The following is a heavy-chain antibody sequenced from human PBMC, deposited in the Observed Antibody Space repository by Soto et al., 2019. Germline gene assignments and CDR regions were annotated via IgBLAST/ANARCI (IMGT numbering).Heavy chain of an antibody. Sequence: EVQLVESGGGLVKPGGSLRLSCAASGFTFSSYNMNWVRQAPGKGLEWVSSISSSSSYIYYADSVKGRFTISRDNAKNSLDLQMNSLRAEDTAVYYCASPRRDGYNNYYYYYGMDVWGQGTTVTVSS. CDR2: ISSSSSYI. CDR1: GFTFSSYN. V-gene: IGHV3-21*01. J-gene: IGHJ6*02. CDR3: ASPRRDGYNNYYYYYGMDV. D-gene: IGHD5-12*01.